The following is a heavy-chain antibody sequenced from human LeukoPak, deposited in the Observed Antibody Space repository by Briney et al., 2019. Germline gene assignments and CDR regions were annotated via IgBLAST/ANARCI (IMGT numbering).Heavy chain of an antibody. CDR2: ISSSSSYI. V-gene: IGHV3-21*01. CDR3: ARHLPGARPLDY. J-gene: IGHJ4*02. CDR1: GFTFSSYS. D-gene: IGHD6-6*01. Sequence: GGSLRLSCAASGFTFSSYSMNWVRQAPGKGLEWVSSISSSSSYIYYADSVKGRFTISRDNAKNSLYLQMNSLRAEDTAVYYCARHLPGARPLDYWGQGTLVTVSS.